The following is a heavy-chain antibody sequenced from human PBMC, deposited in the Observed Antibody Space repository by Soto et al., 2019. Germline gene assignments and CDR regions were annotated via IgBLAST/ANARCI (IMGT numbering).Heavy chain of an antibody. CDR1: GFTFSSYG. CDR3: ARDKGKMATISPFDY. V-gene: IGHV3-33*01. CDR2: IWYDGSNK. J-gene: IGHJ4*02. Sequence: GGSLRLSCAASGFTFSSYGMHWVRQAPGKGLEWVAVIWYDGSNKYYADSVKGRFTISRDNSKNTLYLQMNSLRAEDTAVYYCARDKGKMATISPFDYWGPGPLVTVSS.